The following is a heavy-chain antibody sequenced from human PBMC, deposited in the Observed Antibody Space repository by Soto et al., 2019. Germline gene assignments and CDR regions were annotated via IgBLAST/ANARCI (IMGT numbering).Heavy chain of an antibody. J-gene: IGHJ4*03. V-gene: IGHV3-23*01. CDR3: ASRSSGWYFDY. Sequence: GGSLRLSCAASGFTFSSYAMNWVRQAPGKGLEWVSVISGSGSSTYYADSVKGRFTISRDNSKNTLYLQMNSLRAEDTAVYYCASRSSGWYFDYWGQGTTVTVSS. CDR1: GFTFSSYA. D-gene: IGHD6-19*01. CDR2: ISGSGSST.